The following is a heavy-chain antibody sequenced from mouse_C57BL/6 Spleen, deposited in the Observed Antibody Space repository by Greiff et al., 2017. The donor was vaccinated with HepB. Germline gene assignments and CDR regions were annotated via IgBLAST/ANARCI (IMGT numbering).Heavy chain of an antibody. CDR3: ARAGLHPYFDY. CDR2: IDPSDSYT. D-gene: IGHD3-1*01. Sequence: VQLQQSGAELVMPGASVKLSCKASGYTFTSYWMHWVKQRPGQGLEWIGEIDPSDSYTNYNQKFKGKSTLTVDKSSSTAYMQLSSLTSEDSAVYYCARAGLHPYFDYWGQGTTLTVSS. V-gene: IGHV1-69*01. J-gene: IGHJ2*01. CDR1: GYTFTSYW.